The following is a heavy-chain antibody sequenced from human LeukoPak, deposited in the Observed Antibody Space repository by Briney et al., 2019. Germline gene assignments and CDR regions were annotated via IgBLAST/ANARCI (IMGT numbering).Heavy chain of an antibody. CDR1: GFTFGDYA. Sequence: PGRSLRLSCTASGFTFGDYAMSWVRQAPGKGLEWVGFIRSKAYGGTTEYAASVKGRFTISRDDSKSIAYLQMNSLKTEDTAVYYCTRPYDFWSGYLDYWGQGTLVTVSS. D-gene: IGHD3-3*01. V-gene: IGHV3-49*04. CDR3: TRPYDFWSGYLDY. J-gene: IGHJ4*02. CDR2: IRSKAYGGTT.